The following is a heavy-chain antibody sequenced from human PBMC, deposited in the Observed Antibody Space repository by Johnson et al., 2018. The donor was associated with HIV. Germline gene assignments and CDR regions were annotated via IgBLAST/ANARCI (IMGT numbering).Heavy chain of an antibody. V-gene: IGHV3-23*04. J-gene: IGHJ3*02. Sequence: VQLVESGGGLIQPGGSLRLSCAASGFTFNSYAMRWVRQGPGKGLEWVAAISGSGGSTYYADSVKGRFTISRDNSRNTLYLQMKSLRAEDTAVYYCAKDLGITVAGRGGLDAFDIWGQGTMVTVSS. CDR2: ISGSGGST. CDR3: AKDLGITVAGRGGLDAFDI. D-gene: IGHD6-19*01. CDR1: GFTFNSYA.